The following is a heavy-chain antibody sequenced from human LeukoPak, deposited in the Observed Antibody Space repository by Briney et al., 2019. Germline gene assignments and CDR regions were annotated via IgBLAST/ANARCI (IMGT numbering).Heavy chain of an antibody. D-gene: IGHD2-2*01. V-gene: IGHV3-7*01. J-gene: IGHJ4*02. CDR2: IRQDGSEK. Sequence: GGSLRLSCAVSGFTFTDYWMNWVRQAPGKELEWVASIRQDGSEKTYVDSVKGRFTISRDNTKNSLSLQLNSLIVEDTAVYYCARDPIFCSSTSCSHLYYFDYWGQGTLVTVSS. CDR3: ARDPIFCSSTSCSHLYYFDY. CDR1: GFTFTDYW.